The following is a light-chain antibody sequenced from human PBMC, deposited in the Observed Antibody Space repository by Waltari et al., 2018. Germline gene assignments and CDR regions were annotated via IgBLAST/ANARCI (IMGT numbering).Light chain of an antibody. J-gene: IGLJ1*01. V-gene: IGLV2-8*01. CDR3: SSYAHNNHFV. Sequence: QSVLTQPPSAPGSPGQSVTTSCPGTNSDVAAYNYVSWYQQHPAKVPKLLIYEVTKRPSGVPDRFSGSKSGNTASLTVSGLQADDEADYYCSSYAHNNHFVFGTGTKVTVL. CDR2: EVT. CDR1: NSDVAAYNY.